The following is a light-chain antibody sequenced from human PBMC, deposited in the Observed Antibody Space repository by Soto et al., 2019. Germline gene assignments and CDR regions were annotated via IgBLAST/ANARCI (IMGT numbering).Light chain of an antibody. CDR1: SSDIGGYNY. J-gene: IGLJ1*01. CDR2: EVS. Sequence: QSALTQPASVSGSPGQSITISCTGTSSDIGGYNYVSWYQHHPGKAPKLMLYEVSNRPSGVSNRFSGSESGNTASLTISGLQAEDEADYYCSSYTTSSTRVFGTGTKLTVL. CDR3: SSYTTSSTRV. V-gene: IGLV2-14*01.